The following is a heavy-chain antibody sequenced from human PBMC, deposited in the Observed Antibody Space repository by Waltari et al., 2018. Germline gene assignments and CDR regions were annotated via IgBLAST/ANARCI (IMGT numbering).Heavy chain of an antibody. CDR3: TREDDGNDSGAFDL. CDR2: IRSNDYTGGT. Sequence: EVQLVEYGGDMVQPGRSLRLSCTGSGFTFRNYAINWVRQAPGKGLEWVGFIRSNDYTGGTSFAASVGGRFTISRDDSKRTAYLQMNALQTDDSATYYCTREDDGNDSGAFDLWGQGTLVTVSS. D-gene: IGHD5-12*01. J-gene: IGHJ3*01. CDR1: GFTFRNYA. V-gene: IGHV3-49*04.